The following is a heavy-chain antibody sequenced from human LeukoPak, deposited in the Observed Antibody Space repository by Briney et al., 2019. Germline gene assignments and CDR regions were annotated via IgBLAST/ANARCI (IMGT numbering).Heavy chain of an antibody. CDR2: IIPIFGTA. D-gene: IGHD6-19*01. V-gene: IGHV1-69*13. CDR3: ARRPIAVAGPFDY. Sequence: EASVKVSCKASGGTFSSYAINWVRQAPGQGLEWMGGIIPIFGTANYAQKFQGRVTITADESTSTAYMELSSLRSEDTAVYYCARRPIAVAGPFDYWGQGTLVTVSS. CDR1: GGTFSSYA. J-gene: IGHJ4*02.